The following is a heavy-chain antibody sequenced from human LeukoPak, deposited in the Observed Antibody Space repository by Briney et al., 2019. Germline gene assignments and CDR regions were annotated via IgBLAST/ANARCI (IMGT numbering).Heavy chain of an antibody. D-gene: IGHD2-15*01. CDR3: ARGVVDTVDY. CDR2: MNPNSGNA. Sequence: GASVKVSCKASGYTFTGYYIHWVRQATGQGLEWMGWMNPNSGNAGYAQKFQGRVTMTRNTSISTAYMELSSLRSEDTAVYYCARGVVDTVDYWGQGTLVTVSS. CDR1: GYTFTGYY. V-gene: IGHV1-8*02. J-gene: IGHJ4*02.